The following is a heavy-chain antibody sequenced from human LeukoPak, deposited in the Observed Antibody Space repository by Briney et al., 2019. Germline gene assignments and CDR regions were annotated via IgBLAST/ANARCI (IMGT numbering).Heavy chain of an antibody. J-gene: IGHJ5*02. D-gene: IGHD6-13*01. Sequence: PSETLSLTCTVSGYSISSGYYWGWIRQPPGKGLEWIGSINHSGSTYYNPSLKSRVTISVDTSKNQFSLKVSSVTAADTAVYYCARAIYSSSWTYNWFDPWGQGTLVTVSS. V-gene: IGHV4-38-2*02. CDR2: INHSGST. CDR1: GYSISSGYY. CDR3: ARAIYSSSWTYNWFDP.